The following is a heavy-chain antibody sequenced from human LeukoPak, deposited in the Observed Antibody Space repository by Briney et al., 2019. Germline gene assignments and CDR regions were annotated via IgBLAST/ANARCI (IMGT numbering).Heavy chain of an antibody. J-gene: IGHJ4*02. Sequence: SETLSLTCTVSGGSISSYYWSWIRQPPGKGPEWIGYIYYSGGTNYNPSLKSRVTISVDTSKNQFSLKLSSVTAADTAVYYCARDWSSSGWYDYWGQGTLVTVSS. CDR1: GGSISSYY. V-gene: IGHV4-59*01. CDR2: IYYSGGT. CDR3: ARDWSSSGWYDY. D-gene: IGHD6-19*01.